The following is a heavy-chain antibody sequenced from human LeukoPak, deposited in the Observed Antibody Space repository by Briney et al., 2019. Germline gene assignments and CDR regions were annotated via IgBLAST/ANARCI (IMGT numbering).Heavy chain of an antibody. V-gene: IGHV4-30-2*01. D-gene: IGHD2-15*01. CDR3: ARNTPGYYCMDV. Sequence: SETLSLTCTVSGGSISSSSYYWSWIRQPPGKGLEWIGYIYHSGSTYYNPSLKSRVTVSVDGSKNQFSLELSSVTAADTAVYYCARNTPGYYCMDVWGTGTTVTVSS. J-gene: IGHJ6*03. CDR2: IYHSGST. CDR1: GGSISSSSYY.